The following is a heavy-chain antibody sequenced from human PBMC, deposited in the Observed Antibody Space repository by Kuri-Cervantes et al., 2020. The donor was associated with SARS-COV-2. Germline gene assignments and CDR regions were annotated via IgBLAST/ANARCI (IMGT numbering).Heavy chain of an antibody. CDR2: ISAYNGNT. Sequence: ASVKVSCKASGGTFSSYAISWVRQAPGQGLEWMGWISAYNGNTNYAQKLQGRVTMTTDTSTSTAYMELRSLRSDDTAVYYCARDPRGWYYYDSSGQLDYWGQGTLVTVSS. V-gene: IGHV1-18*01. J-gene: IGHJ4*02. CDR3: ARDPRGWYYYDSSGQLDY. D-gene: IGHD3-22*01. CDR1: GGTFSSYA.